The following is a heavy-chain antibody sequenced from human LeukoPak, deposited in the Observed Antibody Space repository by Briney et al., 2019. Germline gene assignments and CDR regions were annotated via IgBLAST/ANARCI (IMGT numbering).Heavy chain of an antibody. V-gene: IGHV4-59*01. J-gene: IGHJ4*02. CDR3: ASLYSGSYDTGSFDYFNY. D-gene: IGHD1-26*01. CDR1: GGSISSYY. Sequence: SETLSLTCTVSGGSISSYYWSWIRQPPGKGLEWIGYMYYSGSTNYNPSLKSRVTISVDTSKNQFSLKLSSVTAADTAVYYCASLYSGSYDTGSFDYFNYWGQGTLVTVSS. CDR2: MYYSGST.